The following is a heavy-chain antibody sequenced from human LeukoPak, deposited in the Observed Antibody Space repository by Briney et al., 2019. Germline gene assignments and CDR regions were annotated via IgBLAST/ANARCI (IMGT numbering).Heavy chain of an antibody. CDR3: ATVVGATWDPYYFDY. V-gene: IGHV1-69*01. J-gene: IGHJ4*02. CDR1: GGTFSSYT. D-gene: IGHD1-26*01. CDR2: IIPIFGTT. Sequence: SVKVSCKTSGGTFSSYTITWVRQAPGQGLEWMGGIIPIFGTTNYAQKFQGRVTITADESTSTAYMELSSLRSEDTAVYYCATVVGATWDPYYFDYWGQGTLVTVSS.